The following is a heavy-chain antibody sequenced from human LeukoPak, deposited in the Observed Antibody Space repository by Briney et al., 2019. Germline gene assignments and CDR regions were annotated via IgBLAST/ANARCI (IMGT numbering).Heavy chain of an antibody. Sequence: GESLKISCKASGYSLTSYWIGWVRQMPGEGLEWVGIIYPGDSDTTYSPSFQGHDPISADNHVSTAYPQWRSVQASDAAMLFCATLPQYEGYCSSTSCYYLDYWGQGTLVTVSS. D-gene: IGHD2-2*01. CDR1: GYSLTSYW. CDR2: IYPGDSDT. CDR3: ATLPQYEGYCSSTSCYYLDY. V-gene: IGHV5-51*01. J-gene: IGHJ4*02.